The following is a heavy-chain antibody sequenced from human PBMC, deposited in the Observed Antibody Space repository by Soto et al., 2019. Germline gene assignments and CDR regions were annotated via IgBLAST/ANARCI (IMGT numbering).Heavy chain of an antibody. D-gene: IGHD1-7*01. CDR3: GRGGTRPY. CDR1: GYKFTEYG. V-gene: IGHV1-18*04. J-gene: IGHJ4*02. Sequence: ASVKVSCKASGYKFTEYGVNWVRQAPGEGPEWMGWISPYSANTRYAENFQGRVSMTTDTFTTTAYMELRGLRPDATAVYYSGRGGTRPYWGQGTLVTVSS. CDR2: ISPYSANT.